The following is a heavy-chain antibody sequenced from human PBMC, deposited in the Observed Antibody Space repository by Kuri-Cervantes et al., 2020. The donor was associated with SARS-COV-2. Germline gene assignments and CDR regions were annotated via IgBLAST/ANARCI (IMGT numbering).Heavy chain of an antibody. J-gene: IGHJ3*02. D-gene: IGHD3-3*01. Sequence: ASVKVSCKASGGTFSSYAISWVRQAPGQGLEWLAIINPTVGDTTYAQKFQGRVTMTRDTSTSTVYMELSSLTSEDTAVYYCARSRSGSYDALDIWGQGTMVTVSS. CDR2: INPTVGDT. CDR1: GGTFSSYA. V-gene: IGHV1-46*01. CDR3: ARSRSGSYDALDI.